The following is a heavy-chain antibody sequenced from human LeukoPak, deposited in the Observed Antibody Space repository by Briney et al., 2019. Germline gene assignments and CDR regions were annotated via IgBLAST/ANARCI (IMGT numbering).Heavy chain of an antibody. J-gene: IGHJ4*02. CDR1: GFTFSSYA. CDR3: AKEHGDAYYDFWNDFDY. D-gene: IGHD3-3*01. V-gene: IGHV3-23*01. Sequence: GGSLRLSCAASGFTFSSYAMSWVRQAPGKGLEWVSAISGSGGSTYYADSVKGRFTISRDNSKNTLYLQMNSLRAEDTAEYYCAKEHGDAYYDFWNDFDYWGQGTLVTVSS. CDR2: ISGSGGST.